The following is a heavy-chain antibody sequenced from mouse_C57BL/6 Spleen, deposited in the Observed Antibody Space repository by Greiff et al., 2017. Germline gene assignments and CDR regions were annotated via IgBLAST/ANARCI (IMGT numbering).Heavy chain of an antibody. CDR2: IYPGSGST. V-gene: IGHV1-55*01. CDR1: GYTFTSYW. Sequence: VQLQQPGAELVKPGASVKMSCKASGYTFTSYWITWVKQRPGQGLEWIGDIYPGSGSTNYNEKFKSKATLTVDTSSSTAYMQLSSLTSEDSAVYYCVRCVYGNLFSYYAMDYWGQGTSVTVSS. J-gene: IGHJ4*01. D-gene: IGHD2-1*01. CDR3: VRCVYGNLFSYYAMDY.